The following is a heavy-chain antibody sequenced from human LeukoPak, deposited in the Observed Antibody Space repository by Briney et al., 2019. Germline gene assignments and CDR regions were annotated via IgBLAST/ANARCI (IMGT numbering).Heavy chain of an antibody. V-gene: IGHV4-38-2*02. CDR1: GYSISSGYY. CDR2: IYYSGST. Sequence: PSETLSLTCTVSGYSISSGYYWGWIRQPPGKGLEWIGSIYYSGSTYYNPSLKSRVTISVDTSKNQFSLKLSSVTAADTAVYYCARLAYCGGDCYSDAFDIWGQGTMVTVSS. J-gene: IGHJ3*02. D-gene: IGHD2-21*02. CDR3: ARLAYCGGDCYSDAFDI.